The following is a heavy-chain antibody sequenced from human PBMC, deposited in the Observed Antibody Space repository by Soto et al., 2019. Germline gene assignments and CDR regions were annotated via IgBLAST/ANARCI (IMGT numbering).Heavy chain of an antibody. V-gene: IGHV4-61*01. CDR3: AREEKQLARYGGDFDY. J-gene: IGHJ4*02. CDR2: IYYTGTT. Sequence: PSETLSLTXAVSDGSVNTGNFYWSWIRQPPGKGLEWIGHIYYTGTTNYNPSLKSRVTISVDTSNNQFSLKVTSVTAADTAVYYCAREEKQLARYGGDFDYWGQGVLVTVSS. D-gene: IGHD6-13*01. CDR1: DGSVNTGNFY.